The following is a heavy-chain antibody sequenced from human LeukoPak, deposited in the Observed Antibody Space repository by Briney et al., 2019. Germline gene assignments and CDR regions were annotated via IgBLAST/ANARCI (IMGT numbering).Heavy chain of an antibody. CDR2: ISSSGSTI. Sequence: GGSLRLSCAASGFTFSSYEMNWVRQAPGKGLEWVSYISSSGSTIYYADSVKGRFTISRDNAKNSLYLQMNSLRAEDTALYYCAKDTSPGSSWYRSESKFDYWGQGTLVTVSS. J-gene: IGHJ4*02. D-gene: IGHD6-13*01. V-gene: IGHV3-48*03. CDR1: GFTFSSYE. CDR3: AKDTSPGSSWYRSESKFDY.